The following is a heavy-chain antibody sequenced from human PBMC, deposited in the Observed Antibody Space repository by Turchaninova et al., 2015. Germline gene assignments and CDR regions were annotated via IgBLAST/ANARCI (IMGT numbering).Heavy chain of an antibody. CDR1: GGSFSTYY. D-gene: IGHD6-13*01. CDR3: ARGPVEQQLPFDY. V-gene: IGHV4-34*01. CDR2: LNQSGSP. Sequence: QVQLQQWGAGLLKPSETLSLTCAVYGGSFSTYYWRWIRQPTGKGLEWIGELNQSGSPNYNPSLKSRVTIYVNTSKNQFHLRLESRTAADTAGYYCARGPVEQQLPFDYWGQGTLVTVSS. J-gene: IGHJ4*02.